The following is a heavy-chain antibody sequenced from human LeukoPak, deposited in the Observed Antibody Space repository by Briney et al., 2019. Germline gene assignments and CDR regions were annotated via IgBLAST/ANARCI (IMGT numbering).Heavy chain of an antibody. D-gene: IGHD5-24*01. CDR3: ARGGLQLPRYFDY. CDR1: GFTFSSYW. J-gene: IGHJ4*02. Sequence: GGSLRLSCAAPGFTFSSYWMNWARQAPGKGLEWVASINHNGNVNYYVDSVKGRFTISRDNAKNSLYLQMSNLRAEDTAVYYCARGGLQLPRYFDYWGQGTLVTVSS. CDR2: INHNGNVN. V-gene: IGHV3-7*03.